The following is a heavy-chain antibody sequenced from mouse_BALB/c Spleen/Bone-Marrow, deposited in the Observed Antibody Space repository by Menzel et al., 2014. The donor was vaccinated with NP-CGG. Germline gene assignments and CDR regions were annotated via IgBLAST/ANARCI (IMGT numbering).Heavy chain of an antibody. CDR2: IWWDDDK. Sequence: QVTLKECGPGILQPSQTLSLTCPFSGFSLSTSGMGVGWIRQPSGKGLEWLAHIWWDDDKRYNPALKSRLTISKDTSSNQIFLKIARVDTADAATYYCARIYYDTVFAYCGQGALVTVSA. CDR1: GFSLSTSGMG. CDR3: ARIYYDTVFAY. J-gene: IGHJ3*01. D-gene: IGHD2-4*01. V-gene: IGHV8-8*01.